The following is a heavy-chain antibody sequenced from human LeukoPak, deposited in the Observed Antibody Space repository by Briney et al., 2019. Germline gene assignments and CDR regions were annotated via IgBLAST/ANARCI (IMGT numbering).Heavy chain of an antibody. D-gene: IGHD2-15*01. CDR1: GFTFSSYS. Sequence: GGSLRLSCAASGFTFSSYSMNWVRQAPGKGLEWVSSISSSSSYIYYADSVKGRFTISRDNAKNSLYLQMNSLRAEDTAVYYCARDTRLGYCSGGSCYGRRDYYYYYGMDVWGQGTTVTVSS. V-gene: IGHV3-21*01. CDR3: ARDTRLGYCSGGSCYGRRDYYYYYGMDV. CDR2: ISSSSSYI. J-gene: IGHJ6*02.